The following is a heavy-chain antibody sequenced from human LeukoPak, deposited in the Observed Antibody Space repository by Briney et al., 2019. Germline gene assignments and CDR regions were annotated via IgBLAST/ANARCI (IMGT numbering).Heavy chain of an antibody. J-gene: IGHJ4*02. V-gene: IGHV3-30*18. Sequence: QTGGSLRLSCAASGFTFSSYGMHWVRQAPGKGLEWVAVIAYDGSNKYYAESVKGRFTISRDNSKNTLYLQMNSLRAEDTAVYYCAKSYIGIALPFDYWGQGTLVTVSS. CDR2: IAYDGSNK. D-gene: IGHD6-13*01. CDR1: GFTFSSYG. CDR3: AKSYIGIALPFDY.